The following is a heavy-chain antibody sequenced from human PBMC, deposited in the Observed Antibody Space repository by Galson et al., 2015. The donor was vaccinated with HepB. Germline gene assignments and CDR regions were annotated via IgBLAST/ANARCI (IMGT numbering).Heavy chain of an antibody. CDR3: APWATANYWADY. D-gene: IGHD5-24*01. CDR1: GFTFGSYA. CDR2: INHSGAGT. J-gene: IGHJ4*02. V-gene: IGHV3-23*01. Sequence: SLRLSCAASGFTFGSYAMTWVRQAPGRGLEWVSTINHSGAGTYYADSVKGRFTISRDNSKNTLYLQMNSLRVEDTAVYYCAPWATANYWADYWGQGILVTVSS.